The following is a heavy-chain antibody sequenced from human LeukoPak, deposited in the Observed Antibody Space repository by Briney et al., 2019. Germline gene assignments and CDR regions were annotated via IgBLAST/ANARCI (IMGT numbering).Heavy chain of an antibody. CDR2: ISSSSSYT. CDR1: GFTFSDYY. J-gene: IGHJ4*02. V-gene: IGHV3-11*06. D-gene: IGHD6-6*01. Sequence: GGSLRLSCAASGFTFSDYYMSWIRQAPGKGLEWVSYISSSSSYTNYADSVKGRFTISRDNAKNSLYLQMNSLRAEDTAVYYCARNRYSSSPPFDYWGQGTLVTVSS. CDR3: ARNRYSSSPPFDY.